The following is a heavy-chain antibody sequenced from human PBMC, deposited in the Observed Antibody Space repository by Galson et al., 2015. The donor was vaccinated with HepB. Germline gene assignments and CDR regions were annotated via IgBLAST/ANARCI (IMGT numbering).Heavy chain of an antibody. D-gene: IGHD3-10*01. CDR1: GFSVSTTPVG. J-gene: IGHJ4*02. V-gene: IGHV2-5*02. CDR2: IYWDNDT. Sequence: VKPTQPLTPTCTSSGFSVSTTPVGVGWSRQPPGKALVWPARIYWDNDTHYTPSLKSRLTITKDTSKDQVGLTMTNMDPADTATYYCVHSLRYGLGSGDKFDSWGQGALVTVSS. CDR3: VHSLRYGLGSGDKFDS.